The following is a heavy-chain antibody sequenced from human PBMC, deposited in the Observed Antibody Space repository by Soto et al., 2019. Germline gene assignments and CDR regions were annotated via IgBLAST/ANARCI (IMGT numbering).Heavy chain of an antibody. CDR1: VGTFNRYA. CDR2: IIAMFRSP. D-gene: IGHD3-10*01. J-gene: IGHJ5*02. CDR3: ARAGGHKYGLGRGYPFDT. Sequence: QVQLVQSGAEVKKSVSSVKVSCKASVGTFNRYALNWVRQAPGQGLEWMGGIIAMFRSPNYAHKLQGRVSITADDSTNTAYMEMICLTSDDRAVYDCARAGGHKYGLGRGYPFDTWGQGTLVTVSS. V-gene: IGHV1-69*01.